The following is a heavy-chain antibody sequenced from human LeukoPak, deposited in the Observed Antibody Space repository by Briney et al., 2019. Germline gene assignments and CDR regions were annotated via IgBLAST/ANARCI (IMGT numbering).Heavy chain of an antibody. CDR2: IYYSGST. Sequence: SETLSLTCTVSGGSISSSSYYWGWIRQPPGKGPEWIGSIYYSGSTYYNPSLKSRVTISVDTSKNQFSLKLSSVTAADTAVYYCARVGTTGYCSSTSCYSSYYYYYMDVWGKGTTVTVSS. CDR3: ARVGTTGYCSSTSCYSSYYYYYMDV. CDR1: GGSISSSSYY. D-gene: IGHD2-2*01. V-gene: IGHV4-39*01. J-gene: IGHJ6*03.